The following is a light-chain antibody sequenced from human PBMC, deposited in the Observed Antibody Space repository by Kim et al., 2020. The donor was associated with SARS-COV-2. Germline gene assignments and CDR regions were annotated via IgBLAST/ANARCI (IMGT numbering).Light chain of an antibody. J-gene: IGKJ1*01. Sequence: DIQMTQSPSSVSASVGDRITITCRASQGVGGWLAWYQQKPGKAPKLLISAASTLQDGVPSRFSGSGSGTDFTLTISSLQPEDFATYYCQQANSLWTFGQGTKVDIK. CDR1: QGVGGW. CDR3: QQANSLWT. V-gene: IGKV1-12*01. CDR2: AAS.